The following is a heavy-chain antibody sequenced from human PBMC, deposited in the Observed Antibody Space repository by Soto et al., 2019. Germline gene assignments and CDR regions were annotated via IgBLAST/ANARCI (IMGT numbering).Heavy chain of an antibody. CDR1: GFTFGDYA. CDR2: IRSKAYGGTT. J-gene: IGHJ5*02. Sequence: SLRLSCTASGFTFGDYAMSWFRQAPGKGLEWVGFIRSKAYGGTTEYAASVKGRFTISRDDSKSIAYLQMNSLKTEDTAVYYCTRMAPATPSPWTYIVVVPAAIPRFDPWGQGTLVTVSS. V-gene: IGHV3-49*03. CDR3: TRMAPATPSPWTYIVVVPAAIPRFDP. D-gene: IGHD2-2*01.